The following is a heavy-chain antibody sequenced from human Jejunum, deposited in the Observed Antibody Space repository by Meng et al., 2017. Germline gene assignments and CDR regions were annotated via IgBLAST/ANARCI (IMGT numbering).Heavy chain of an antibody. CDR1: GGSFWNYH. D-gene: IGHD4-11*01. J-gene: IGHJ4*02. Sequence: QVQSGGAGLLKPSETLSLTCAVYGGSFWNYHWTLIRQPPGKGLEWIGEINQRGSTHYRPYLESRLSISADSSKNQLSPRLNSVTAADTAVYSCVYSNYRSDYWGQGTLVTVSS. CDR3: VYSNYRSDY. V-gene: IGHV4-34*01. CDR2: INQRGST.